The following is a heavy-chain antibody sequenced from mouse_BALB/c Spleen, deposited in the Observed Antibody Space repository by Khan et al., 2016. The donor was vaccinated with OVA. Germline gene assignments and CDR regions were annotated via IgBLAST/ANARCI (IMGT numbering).Heavy chain of an antibody. CDR1: GFTFSSYG. J-gene: IGHJ2*01. D-gene: IGHD1-1*01. Sequence: EVELVESGGGLVQPGGSRKLSCAASGFTFSSYGMHWVRQAPEKGLEWVAYISGDSSTIYYADTVKGRFTISRDNPKNTLFPQMTSLMSEDTAMYYCAASYYYGYAVDYWGPGTTLTVSS. CDR2: ISGDSSTI. V-gene: IGHV5-17*02. CDR3: AASYYYGYAVDY.